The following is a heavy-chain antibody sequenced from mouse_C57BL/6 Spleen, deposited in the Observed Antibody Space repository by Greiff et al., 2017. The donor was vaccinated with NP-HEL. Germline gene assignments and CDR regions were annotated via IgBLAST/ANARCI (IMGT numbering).Heavy chain of an antibody. CDR3: ARSEYGNSWNYFDY. D-gene: IGHD1-1*01. V-gene: IGHV14-2*01. CDR2: IDPEDGET. Sequence: VQLQQSGAELVKPGASVKLSCTASGFNIKDYYMHWVKQRTEQGLEWIGRIDPEDGETKYAPQFQGKATITADTSSNTAYLQLSSLTSEDTAVYYCARSEYGNSWNYFDYWGQGTTLTVSS. CDR1: GFNIKDYY. J-gene: IGHJ2*01.